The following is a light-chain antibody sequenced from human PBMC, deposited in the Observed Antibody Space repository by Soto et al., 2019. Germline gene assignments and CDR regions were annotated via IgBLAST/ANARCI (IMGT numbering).Light chain of an antibody. Sequence: EIVLTQSPATLSSSPGERATLSCRASQTVRNNLAWYQQRPGQAPRLLIYDASSRATGIPDRFSGSGSGADFSLTISRLDPEDFAVYYCQQYGGSPLTFGGGTKVDI. CDR2: DAS. CDR3: QQYGGSPLT. J-gene: IGKJ4*01. V-gene: IGKV3-20*01. CDR1: QTVRNN.